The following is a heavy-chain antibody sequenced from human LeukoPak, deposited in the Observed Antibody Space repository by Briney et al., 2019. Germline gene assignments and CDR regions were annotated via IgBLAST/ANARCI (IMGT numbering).Heavy chain of an antibody. V-gene: IGHV3-33*01. CDR3: ARGGYSYRNWFDP. CDR1: GFTFSSYG. D-gene: IGHD5-18*01. J-gene: IGHJ5*02. Sequence: GGSLRLSCAASGFTFSSYGMHWVRQAPGKGLEWVAVIWYDGSNKYYADSVKGRFTISRDNSKNTLYLQMNSLRAEDTAVYYCARGGYSYRNWFDPWGQGTLVTVSS. CDR2: IWYDGSNK.